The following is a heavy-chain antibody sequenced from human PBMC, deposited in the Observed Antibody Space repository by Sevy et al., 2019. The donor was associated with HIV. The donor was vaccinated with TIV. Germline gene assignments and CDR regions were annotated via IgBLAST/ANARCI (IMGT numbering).Heavy chain of an antibody. CDR2: ISYDGCNK. CDR3: AKDLNTAMVNGYYYYGMDV. Sequence: GGSLRLSCAASGFTFSSYGMHWVRQAPGNGLEWVAVISYDGCNKYYADSVKGRFTISRDNSKNTLYLQMNSLRAEDTAVYYCAKDLNTAMVNGYYYYGMDVWGQGTSVTVSS. CDR1: GFTFSSYG. V-gene: IGHV3-30*18. D-gene: IGHD5-18*01. J-gene: IGHJ6*02.